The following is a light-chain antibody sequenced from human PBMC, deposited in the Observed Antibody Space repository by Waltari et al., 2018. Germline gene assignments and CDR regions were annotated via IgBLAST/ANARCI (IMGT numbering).Light chain of an antibody. CDR3: QQRSIWPGT. CDR1: QSVSSY. Sequence: EIVSTQSPATLFLSPGERATLSCRASQSVSSYLAWYQHKPGQAPGLLVYDATNRVTGIPSRFSGSGSGKDFTLTISSLDPEDFAASCCQQRSIWPGTFGGGTKVEI. J-gene: IGKJ4*01. CDR2: DAT. V-gene: IGKV3-11*01.